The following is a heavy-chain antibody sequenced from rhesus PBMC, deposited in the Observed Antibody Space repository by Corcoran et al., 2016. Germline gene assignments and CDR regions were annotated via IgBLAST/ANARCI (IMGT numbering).Heavy chain of an antibody. CDR3: AREGGIAAAGVDY. CDR2: INGNSGRT. V-gene: IGHV4-80*01. Sequence: QVQLQESGPGLVKPSETLSLTCAVSGGSFSSYWWSWIRQTPGKGLEWVGEINGNSGRTNYNPSLKSRVTISKDASKNQFSLELSSVTAADTAVYYCAREGGIAAAGVDYWGQGVLVTVSS. D-gene: IGHD6-25*01. CDR1: GGSFSSYW. J-gene: IGHJ4*01.